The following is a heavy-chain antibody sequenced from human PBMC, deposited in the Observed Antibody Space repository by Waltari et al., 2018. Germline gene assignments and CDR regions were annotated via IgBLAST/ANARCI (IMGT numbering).Heavy chain of an antibody. J-gene: IGHJ4*02. V-gene: IGHV3-15*01. CDR3: TTDPDSSSSGGFDF. CDR2: IKSRVDGETA. CDR1: GFIFADGW. D-gene: IGHD3-22*01. Sequence: EVQLVESGGGLAKPGGSLKVSCTASGFIFADGWMRWVRQAPGGGLEWVGRIKSRVDGETAEYAAPVKGRFTISRDDSKNTLYLHMDSLKTEDTAVYFCTTDPDSSSSGGFDFWGQGALVTVSS.